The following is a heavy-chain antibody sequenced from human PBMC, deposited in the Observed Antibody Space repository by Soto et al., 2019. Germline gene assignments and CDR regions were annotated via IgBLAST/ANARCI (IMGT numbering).Heavy chain of an antibody. V-gene: IGHV1-69*02. D-gene: IGHD6-13*01. CDR2: ILPMLDIT. Sequence: QVQLVQSGAEVKKPGSSVKVSCKASGGTFSTYTIIWVRQAPGQGLEWMGRILPMLDITNSAQRCQGRVTITADKCTSTAYLELGSLRSEDTAVYYCTLGSWSAETFDIWGRGTMVTVSS. J-gene: IGHJ3*02. CDR1: GGTFSTYT. CDR3: TLGSWSAETFDI.